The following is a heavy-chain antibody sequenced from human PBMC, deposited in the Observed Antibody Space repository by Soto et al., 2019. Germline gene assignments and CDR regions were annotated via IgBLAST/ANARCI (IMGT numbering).Heavy chain of an antibody. D-gene: IGHD6-25*01. CDR3: ARALRGIAATSSDWFDP. V-gene: IGHV4-4*02. CDR2: IYHSGST. J-gene: IGHJ5*02. CDR1: GGSISSSNW. Sequence: NPSETLSLTCAVSGGSISSSNWWSWVRQPPGKGLEWIGEIYHSGSTNYNPSLKSRVTISVDKSKNQFSLKLSSVTAADTAVYYCARALRGIAATSSDWFDPWGQGTLVTVSS.